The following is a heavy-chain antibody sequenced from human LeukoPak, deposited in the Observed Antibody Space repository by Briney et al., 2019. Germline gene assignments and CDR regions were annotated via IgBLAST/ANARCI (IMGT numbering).Heavy chain of an antibody. CDR1: GFTFTTYV. CDR2: MSYDGSHK. V-gene: IGHV3-30*18. J-gene: IGHJ4*02. CDR3: AKGLRSDYGDYGPLSDY. D-gene: IGHD4-17*01. Sequence: PGRSLRLSCAASGFTFTTYVMHWVRQAPGKGLEWVAVMSYDGSHKYYADSVKGRFTISRDNPKNTLYLQMNSLRPEDTAVYYCAKGLRSDYGDYGPLSDYWGQGTLVTVSS.